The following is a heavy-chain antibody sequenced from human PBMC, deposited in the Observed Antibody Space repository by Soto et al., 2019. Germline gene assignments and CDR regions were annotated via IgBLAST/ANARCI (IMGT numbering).Heavy chain of an antibody. Sequence: SETLSLTCFVSGYSITAGGYYWSWIRHHPGKGLEWIGSFYSSGCIIYNPSLRSRVSISGDTSSNQFSMSLTSVTAADTARYYCARMYSSGSGWFHPWGQGTLVTVSS. CDR1: GYSITAGGYY. V-gene: IGHV4-31*03. D-gene: IGHD6-19*01. CDR2: FYSSGCI. J-gene: IGHJ5*02. CDR3: ARMYSSGSGWFHP.